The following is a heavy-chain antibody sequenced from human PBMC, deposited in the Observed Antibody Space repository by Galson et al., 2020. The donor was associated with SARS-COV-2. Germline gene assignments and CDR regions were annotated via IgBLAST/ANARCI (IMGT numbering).Heavy chain of an antibody. Sequence: GGSLRLSCAASGFTFSGSAMHWVRQASGKGLEWVGRIRSKANSYATAYAASVKGRFTISRDDSKNTAYLQMNSLKTEDTAVYYCTRNFMTTVTTWEEKVWPIHYYYGMDVWGQGTTVTVSS. J-gene: IGHJ6*02. V-gene: IGHV3-73*01. CDR1: GFTFSGSA. CDR2: IRSKANSYAT. CDR3: TRNFMTTVTTWEEKVWPIHYYYGMDV. D-gene: IGHD4-17*01.